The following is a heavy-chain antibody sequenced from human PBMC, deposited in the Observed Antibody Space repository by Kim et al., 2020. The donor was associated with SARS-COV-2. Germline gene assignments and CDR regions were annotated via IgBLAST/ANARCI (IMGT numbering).Heavy chain of an antibody. D-gene: IGHD4-17*01. CDR1: GGSISSSNW. J-gene: IGHJ3*02. V-gene: IGHV4-4*02. Sequence: SETLSLTCAVSGGSISSSNWWSWVRQPPGKGLEWIGEIYHSGSTNYNPSLKSRVTISVDKSKNQFSLKLSSVTAADTAVYYCARKDLGTTVTHGDAFDIWGQGTMVTVSS. CDR3: ARKDLGTTVTHGDAFDI. CDR2: IYHSGST.